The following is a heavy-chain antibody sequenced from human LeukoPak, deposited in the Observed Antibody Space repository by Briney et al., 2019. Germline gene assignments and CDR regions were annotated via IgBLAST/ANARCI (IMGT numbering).Heavy chain of an antibody. CDR1: GPTFSSHA. Sequence: GGSLRLSCAASGPTFSSHAMHWVRQAPGKGLEYVSAIVSNGGNTYYADSVRGRFTNSRDNSKDTVYLQMGSLRPEDTAVYYCARGGYYAASDIWGQGALVTVSS. D-gene: IGHD3-3*01. CDR3: ARGGYYAASDI. V-gene: IGHV3-64*02. J-gene: IGHJ4*02. CDR2: IVSNGGNT.